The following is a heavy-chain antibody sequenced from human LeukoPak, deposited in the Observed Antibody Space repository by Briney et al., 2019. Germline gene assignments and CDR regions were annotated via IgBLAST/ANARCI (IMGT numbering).Heavy chain of an antibody. V-gene: IGHV3-23*01. D-gene: IGHD1-26*01. CDR2: ISGDGQDT. CDR1: GFSFSSYP. CDR3: AKSMGTVGATTLDF. Sequence: GGSLRLSCEASGFSFSSYPMSWVRQAPGRGLEWVATISGDGQDTFYAGLGTGRFIVSRDNIRNTVFLERDSLREEDTAVYYCAKSMGTVGATTLDFWGQGARVIVSS. J-gene: IGHJ4*02.